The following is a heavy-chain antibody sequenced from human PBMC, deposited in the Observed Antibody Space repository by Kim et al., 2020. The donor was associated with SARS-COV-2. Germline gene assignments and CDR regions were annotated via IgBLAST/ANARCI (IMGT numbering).Heavy chain of an antibody. CDR1: GYSISSGYY. Sequence: SETLSLTCTVSGYSISSGYYWGWIRQPPGKGLEWIGSIYHSGSTYYNPSLKSRVTISVDTSKNPFSLKLSSVTAADTAVYYCARNPYHRSGYRDYWGQGT. V-gene: IGHV4-38-2*02. CDR3: ARNPYHRSGYRDY. CDR2: IYHSGST. D-gene: IGHD3-22*01. J-gene: IGHJ4*02.